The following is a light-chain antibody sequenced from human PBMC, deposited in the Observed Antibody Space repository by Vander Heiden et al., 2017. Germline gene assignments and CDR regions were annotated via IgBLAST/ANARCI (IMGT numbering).Light chain of an antibody. J-gene: IGKJ2*01. V-gene: IGKV2-28*01. CDR1: QSLLHSNGYNY. Sequence: DIVMTQSPPFLPVTPGEPASISCRSSQSLLHSNGYNYLDWYLQKPGQSPQLLIYLGSNRASGVPDRFSGSGSGTDFTLRISRVEAEDVGVYYCMQALQTPRTFGQGTKLEIK. CDR3: MQALQTPRT. CDR2: LGS.